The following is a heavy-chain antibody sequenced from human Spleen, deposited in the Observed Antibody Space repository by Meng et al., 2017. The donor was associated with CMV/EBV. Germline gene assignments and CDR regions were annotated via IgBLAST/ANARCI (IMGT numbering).Heavy chain of an antibody. CDR2: MNPNSGNI. Sequence: ASVKVSCKASGYTFTNYDINWVRQATGQGLEWMGWMNPNSGNIGYAQKFQGRVTITRNTSISTAYMELSSLRSEDTAVYYCARGRGYDFVWGSFRSMPDYWGQGTLVTVSS. V-gene: IGHV1-8*03. CDR1: GYTFTNYD. CDR3: ARGRGYDFVWGSFRSMPDY. D-gene: IGHD3-16*02. J-gene: IGHJ4*02.